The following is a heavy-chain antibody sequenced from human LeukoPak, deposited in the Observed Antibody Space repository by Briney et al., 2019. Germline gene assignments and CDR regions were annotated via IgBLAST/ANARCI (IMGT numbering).Heavy chain of an antibody. CDR3: ARDVRYCSGGSCSS. CDR2: IYNSGGT. CDR1: GFTVSSKS. D-gene: IGHD2-15*01. Sequence: GGSLSLSCAASGFTVSSKSMSWVRQAPGKGLEWVSVIYNSGGTYYADSVKGRFTISRDNSKNTLYLQMNSLRAEDTAAYYCARDVRYCSGGSCSSWGPGTLVTVSS. V-gene: IGHV3-53*01. J-gene: IGHJ4*02.